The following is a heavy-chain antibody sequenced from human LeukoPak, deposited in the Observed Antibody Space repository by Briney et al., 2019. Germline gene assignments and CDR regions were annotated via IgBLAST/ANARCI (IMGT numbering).Heavy chain of an antibody. CDR1: GFSFSTYC. Sequence: GGSLRLSCAASGFSFSTYCMHWVRQAPGKGPMWVSRICPDGTVTNYADSVKTRFSISRDNARNTVYLQMNSLRAEDTAVYYCVRDFRSADYWGQGTLVTVSS. CDR3: VRDFRSADY. J-gene: IGHJ4*02. V-gene: IGHV3-74*01. CDR2: ICPDGTVT.